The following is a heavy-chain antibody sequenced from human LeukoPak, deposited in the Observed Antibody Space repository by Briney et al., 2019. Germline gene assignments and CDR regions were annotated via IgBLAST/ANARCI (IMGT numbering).Heavy chain of an antibody. Sequence: GGSLRLSCAASGFTFDDYAMHWVRQAPGKGLEWVSGISWNSGSIGYADCVKGRSTISRDNAKNSLYLQMNSLRAEDTALYYCAKDRRPVTMVQGVIITAAFDIWGQGTMVTVSS. V-gene: IGHV3-9*01. D-gene: IGHD3-10*01. J-gene: IGHJ3*02. CDR2: ISWNSGSI. CDR1: GFTFDDYA. CDR3: AKDRRPVTMVQGVIITAAFDI.